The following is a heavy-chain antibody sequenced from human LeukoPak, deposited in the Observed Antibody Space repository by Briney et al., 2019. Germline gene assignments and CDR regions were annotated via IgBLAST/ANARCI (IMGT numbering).Heavy chain of an antibody. D-gene: IGHD3-16*02. J-gene: IGHJ4*02. V-gene: IGHV3-53*01. CDR3: ARDAIIYDYVWGSYRPLDY. Sequence: GSLRLSCAASGFTVSSNYMSWVRQAPGKGLEWVSVIYSGGSTYYADSVKGRFTISRDNSKNTLYLQMNSLRAEDTAVYYCARDAIIYDYVWGSYRPLDYWGQGTLVTVSS. CDR2: IYSGGST. CDR1: GFTVSSNY.